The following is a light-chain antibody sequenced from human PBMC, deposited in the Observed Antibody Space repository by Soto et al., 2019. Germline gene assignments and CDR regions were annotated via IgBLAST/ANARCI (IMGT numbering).Light chain of an antibody. V-gene: IGKV1-39*01. CDR2: SAS. Sequence: DIQMTQSPASLSVSVGDRVTITCRASQSINNYLNWYLQRPGQAPKLLIRSASTLQRGVPSRFSGSGSRTEFTLTIADMGSFDFGTYYCEPSLPLPIAFGHGTRLEI. CDR1: QSINNY. J-gene: IGKJ5*01. CDR3: EPSLPLPIA.